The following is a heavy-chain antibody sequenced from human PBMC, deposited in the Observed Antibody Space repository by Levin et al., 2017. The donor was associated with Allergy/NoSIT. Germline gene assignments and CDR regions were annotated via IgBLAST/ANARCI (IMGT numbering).Heavy chain of an antibody. Sequence: GESLKISCAASGFTFSSYAMHWVRQAPGKGLEWVALISYDGSNKYYADSVKGRFTISRDNSKNTLYLQMNSLRAEDTAVYYCARGGPGATTLGYDYYYFGMDGWGQGTTVTVSS. CDR3: ARGGPGATTLGYDYYYFGMDG. CDR2: ISYDGSNK. J-gene: IGHJ6*02. D-gene: IGHD1-26*01. V-gene: IGHV3-30-3*01. CDR1: GFTFSSYA.